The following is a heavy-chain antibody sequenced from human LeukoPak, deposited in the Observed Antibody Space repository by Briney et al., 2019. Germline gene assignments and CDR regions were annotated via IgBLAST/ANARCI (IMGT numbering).Heavy chain of an antibody. D-gene: IGHD3-22*01. Sequence: GGSLRLSCAASGFTFSSYAMSWVRQAPGKGLEWVSAISGSGGSTYYADSVKGRFTISRDNSKNTLYLQMNSLRAEDTAVYYCAPGRDYYDSSGPRGWGQGTLVTVSS. CDR2: ISGSGGST. CDR3: APGRDYYDSSGPRG. CDR1: GFTFSSYA. J-gene: IGHJ4*02. V-gene: IGHV3-23*01.